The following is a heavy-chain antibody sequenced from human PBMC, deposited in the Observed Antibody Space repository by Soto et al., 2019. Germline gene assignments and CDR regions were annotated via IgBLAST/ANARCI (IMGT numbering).Heavy chain of an antibody. CDR1: GFTFSSYS. D-gene: IGHD6-13*01. Sequence: QVQLVESGGGVVQPGTSLRLSCAASGFTFSSYSIHWVRQAPGKGLEWVTVISYDGINTYYADSVKGRFTISRDNSKNTLYLQMNSLRAEDTAVYYCARDGIAAAGRFDFDYWGQGTLVTVSS. CDR2: ISYDGINT. V-gene: IGHV3-30-3*01. CDR3: ARDGIAAAGRFDFDY. J-gene: IGHJ4*02.